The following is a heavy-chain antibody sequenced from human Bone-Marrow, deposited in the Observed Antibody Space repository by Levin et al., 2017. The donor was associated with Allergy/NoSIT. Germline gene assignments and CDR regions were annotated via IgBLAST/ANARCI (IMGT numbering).Heavy chain of an antibody. Sequence: SLKISCAASGFTFETYAMHWVRHTPGNGLEWVSGISWNSAKTGYADSVKGRFTISRDNAKNSLSLQMNSLRPEDTALYYCARGRGSGLAAPGTDYWGQGTLVTVSS. CDR2: ISWNSAKT. CDR3: ARGRGSGLAAPGTDY. J-gene: IGHJ4*02. V-gene: IGHV3-9*01. CDR1: GFTFETYA. D-gene: IGHD6-25*01.